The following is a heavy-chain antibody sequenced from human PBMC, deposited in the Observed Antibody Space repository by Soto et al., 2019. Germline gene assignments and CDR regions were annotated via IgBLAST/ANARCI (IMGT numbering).Heavy chain of an antibody. Sequence: GGSLRLSCAASGFTFSNAWMSWVRQAPGKGLEWVGRIKSKTDGGTTDYAAPVKGRFTISRDDSKNTLYLQMNSLKTEDTAVYYCATDYCTHGVCYIDYWGPGTLVTVSS. V-gene: IGHV3-15*01. J-gene: IGHJ4*02. CDR2: IKSKTDGGTT. CDR3: ATDYCTHGVCYIDY. D-gene: IGHD2-8*01. CDR1: GFTFSNAW.